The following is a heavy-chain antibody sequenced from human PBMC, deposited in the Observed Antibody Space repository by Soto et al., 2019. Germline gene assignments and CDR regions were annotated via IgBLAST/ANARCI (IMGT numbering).Heavy chain of an antibody. CDR3: ARGDRGGFDL. V-gene: IGHV3-74*01. CDR2: VHSDGTTT. D-gene: IGHD3-16*01. CDR1: GFTFDYYW. Sequence: EVQLVESGGGLVQPGESLRLSCAASGFTFDYYWMHWVRQAPGKGLVWVSRVHSDGTTTTYADSVKGRFTISRDNARNTVSLQMCSVRAEDTAIYYCARGDRGGFDLWGHGTVVTVSS. J-gene: IGHJ3*01.